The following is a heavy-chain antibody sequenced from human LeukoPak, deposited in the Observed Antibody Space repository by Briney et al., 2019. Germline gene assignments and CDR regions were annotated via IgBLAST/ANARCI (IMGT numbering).Heavy chain of an antibody. CDR3: ARVDDSSGYYQNWFDP. D-gene: IGHD3-22*01. J-gene: IGHJ5*02. V-gene: IGHV1-46*01. Sequence: VASVKVSCKASGHTFTSYYMHWVRQAPGQGLEWMGIINPSGGSTSYAQKFQGRVTITADESTSTAYMELSSLRSEDTAVYYCARVDDSSGYYQNWFDPWGQGTLVTVSS. CDR1: GHTFTSYY. CDR2: INPSGGST.